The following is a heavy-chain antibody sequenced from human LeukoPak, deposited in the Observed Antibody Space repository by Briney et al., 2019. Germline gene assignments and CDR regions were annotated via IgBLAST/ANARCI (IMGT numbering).Heavy chain of an antibody. D-gene: IGHD3-10*01. CDR1: GYTFTGYY. CDR2: INPNSGGT. J-gene: IGHJ4*02. V-gene: IGHV1-2*02. CDR3: ARDHYYGSGSYYNN. Sequence: ASVKVSCKASGYTFTGYYMHWVRQAPGQGLEWTGWINPNSGGTNYAQKFQGRVTMTRDTSISTAYMELSRLRSDDTAVYYCARDHYYGSGSYYNNWGQGTLVTVSS.